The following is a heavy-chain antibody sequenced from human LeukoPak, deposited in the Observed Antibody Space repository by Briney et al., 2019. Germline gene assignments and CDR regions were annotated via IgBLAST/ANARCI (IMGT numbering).Heavy chain of an antibody. J-gene: IGHJ4*02. D-gene: IGHD6-13*01. Sequence: PSETLSLTCTVSGGSISSSSYYWGWIRQPSGKGLEWIGSIYYSGSTYYNPSLKSRVTISVDTSKNQFSLKLSSVTAADTAVYYCARHVKYSSSWYGVDYWGQGTLVTVSS. CDR2: IYYSGST. CDR3: ARHVKYSSSWYGVDY. CDR1: GGSISSSSYY. V-gene: IGHV4-39*01.